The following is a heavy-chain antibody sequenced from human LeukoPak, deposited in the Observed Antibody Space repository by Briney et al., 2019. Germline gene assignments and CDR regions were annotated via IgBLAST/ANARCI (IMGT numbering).Heavy chain of an antibody. J-gene: IGHJ4*02. CDR3: AKDRYGDTY. Sequence: GGSLRLSCVASGFTFKNYAMTWIRQAPGKGLEWVATISDSGGYTYYADSVKGRFTISRDNSKNTLYLQMNSLRAEDTAVYYCAKDRYGDTYWGQGTLVTVSS. CDR2: ISDSGGYT. CDR1: GFTFKNYA. V-gene: IGHV3-23*01. D-gene: IGHD4-17*01.